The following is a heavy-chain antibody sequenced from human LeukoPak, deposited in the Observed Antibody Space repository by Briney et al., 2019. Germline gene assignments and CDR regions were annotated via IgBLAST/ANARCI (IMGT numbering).Heavy chain of an antibody. J-gene: IGHJ4*02. CDR1: GFTFSSYG. V-gene: IGHV3-33*01. CDR3: ARARTEKVDY. Sequence: GGSLRHSRAASGFTFSSYGMHWVRQAPGKGLEWVAVIWYDGSNKYYAASVKGRFTISRDNSKNTLYLQMNSLRAEDTAVYYCARARTEKVDYWGQGTLVTVSS. CDR2: IWYDGSNK. D-gene: IGHD2-21*02.